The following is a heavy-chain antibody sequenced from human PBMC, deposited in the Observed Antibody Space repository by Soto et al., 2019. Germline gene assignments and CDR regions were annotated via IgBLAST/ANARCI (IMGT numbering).Heavy chain of an antibody. Sequence: ASVKVSCKASGYTFTSYYMHWVRQAPGQGLEWMGIINPSGGSTSYAQKFQGRVTMTRDTSTSTVYMELSSLRSEDTAVYYCARNRRAIVVVPAAPNWFDPWGQGTLVTVSS. CDR2: INPSGGST. V-gene: IGHV1-46*01. J-gene: IGHJ5*02. D-gene: IGHD2-2*01. CDR3: ARNRRAIVVVPAAPNWFDP. CDR1: GYTFTSYY.